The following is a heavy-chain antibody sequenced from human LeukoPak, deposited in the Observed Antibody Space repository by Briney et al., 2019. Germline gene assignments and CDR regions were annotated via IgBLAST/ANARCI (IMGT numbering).Heavy chain of an antibody. J-gene: IGHJ3*02. V-gene: IGHV3-21*01. CDR2: ISSSSNYI. CDR3: ARDVGASAPDAFDI. Sequence: GGSLRLSCAASGFTFSTYNMNWVRRAPGKGLEWVSSISSSSNYIYYADSVKGRFTISRDNAKNSLYLQMNNLRAEDTDVYYCARDVGASAPDAFDIWGQGTMVTVSS. CDR1: GFTFSTYN. D-gene: IGHD1-26*01.